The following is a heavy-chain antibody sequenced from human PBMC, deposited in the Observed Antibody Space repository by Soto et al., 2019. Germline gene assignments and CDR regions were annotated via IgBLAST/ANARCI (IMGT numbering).Heavy chain of an antibody. CDR1: GGSFSSYS. V-gene: IGHV4-59*01. J-gene: IGHJ4*02. CDR3: ARERPEKYYDS. CDR2: ISYSGSA. Sequence: QLQLQESGPGLVKPSETLSLTCTISGGSFSSYSWSWIRQPPGKGLEWIGYISYSGSANYNPSLMGGGSMSVATSKNQFSLRLSSVTAADTAVYFCARERPEKYYDSWGRGILVTASS.